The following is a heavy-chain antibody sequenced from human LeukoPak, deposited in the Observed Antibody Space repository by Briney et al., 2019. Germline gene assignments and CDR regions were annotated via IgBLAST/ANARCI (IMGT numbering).Heavy chain of an antibody. V-gene: IGHV4-34*01. CDR3: ARLVDHYILTGYQNPDY. CDR1: GGSFSGYY. CDR2: INYSGNT. J-gene: IGHJ4*02. Sequence: PSETLSLTCAVYGGSFSGYYWSWIRQPPGKGLEWIGEINYSGNTNYNPSLKSRVTISIDTSKNQFSLRLSSVTAADTAVYYCARLVDHYILTGYQNPDYWGQGTLVTVSS. D-gene: IGHD3-9*01.